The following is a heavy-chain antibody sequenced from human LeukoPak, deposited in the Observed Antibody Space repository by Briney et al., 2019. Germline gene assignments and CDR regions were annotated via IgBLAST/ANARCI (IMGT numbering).Heavy chain of an antibody. V-gene: IGHV4-31*03. CDR2: IYYSGST. J-gene: IGHJ6*02. CDR1: GGSISSGGYY. D-gene: IGHD5-18*01. CDR3: ARKDPAMVSYYYYGMDV. Sequence: SQTLSLTCTVSGGSISSGGYYWSWIRQHPGTGLEWIGYIYYSGSTYYNPSLKSRVTISVDTSKNQLSLKLSSVTAADTAVYYCARKDPAMVSYYYYGMDVWGQGTTVTVSS.